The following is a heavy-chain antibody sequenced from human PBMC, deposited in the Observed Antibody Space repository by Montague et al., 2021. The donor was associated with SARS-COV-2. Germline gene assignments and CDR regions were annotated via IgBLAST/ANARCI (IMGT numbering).Heavy chain of an antibody. Sequence: SETLSLTCAVYDGSFSDYSWTWTRQPPGKGLEWIGEINHSGSTNYNPSLKSRVTISVDTSKNQFSLKMTSVTAADTAVYYCARGRQHINMVVVVVTGGEYYFDFWGQGTLVAVSS. CDR1: DGSFSDYS. J-gene: IGHJ4*02. D-gene: IGHD3-22*01. CDR3: ARGRQHINMVVVVVTGGEYYFDF. CDR2: INHSGST. V-gene: IGHV4-34*01.